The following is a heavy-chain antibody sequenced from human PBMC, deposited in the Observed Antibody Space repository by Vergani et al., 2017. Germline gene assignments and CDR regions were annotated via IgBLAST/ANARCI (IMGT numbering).Heavy chain of an antibody. V-gene: IGHV3-23*01. CDR2: FSASDRST. J-gene: IGHJ3*02. Sequence: EVQLLESGGDLVQPGGSLRLSCAASGFTFIMNAMSWVRQAPGKGLEWVSPFSASDRSTYDADSVKGGFTISRNISKNTLFVHMNRLRPEATAVYYGANCGRADVYGSVSDFDSWGQGTMVTVSS. CDR3: ANCGRADVYGSVSDFDS. CDR1: GFTFIMNA. D-gene: IGHD3-10*01.